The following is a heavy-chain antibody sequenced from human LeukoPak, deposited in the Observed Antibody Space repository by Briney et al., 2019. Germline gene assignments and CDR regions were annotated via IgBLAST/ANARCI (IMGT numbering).Heavy chain of an antibody. CDR1: GGSISSGDYY. D-gene: IGHD3-22*01. J-gene: IGHJ3*02. V-gene: IGHV4-30-4*01. Sequence: PSQTLSLTCTVSGGSISSGDYYWSWIRQPPGKGLEWIRYIYYSGSTYYNPSLKSRVTISVDTSKNQFSLKLNSVTAADTAVYYCARVSSGFAINAFDIWGQGTMVTVSS. CDR2: IYYSGST. CDR3: ARVSSGFAINAFDI.